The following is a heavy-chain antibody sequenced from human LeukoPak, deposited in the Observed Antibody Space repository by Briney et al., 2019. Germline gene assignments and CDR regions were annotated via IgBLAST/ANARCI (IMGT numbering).Heavy chain of an antibody. D-gene: IGHD1-1*01. CDR3: ARDRLLEDRDYHYYYYMDV. J-gene: IGHJ6*03. CDR2: ISSSGSII. CDR1: GFTFSSYE. Sequence: PGGSLRLSCAASGFTFSSYEMHWVRQAPGKGLEWVSYISSSGSIIYYADSVKGRFTISRDNAKNSLSLQMNSLRAEDTAVYYCARDRLLEDRDYHYYYYMDVWGIGTTVTVSS. V-gene: IGHV3-48*03.